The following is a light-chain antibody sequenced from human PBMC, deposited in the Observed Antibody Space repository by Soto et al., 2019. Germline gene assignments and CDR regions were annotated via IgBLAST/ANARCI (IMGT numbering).Light chain of an antibody. CDR1: QTINDY. CDR3: PQLRAYPHT. V-gene: IGKV1-9*01. J-gene: IGKJ5*01. CDR2: PAS. Sequence: DIQLTQSPSFLSASVGDRVTVTCRASQTINDYLAWFQKKEGKAPELLIYPASTLQDGVPSRFSGHGSGIEFTLTISSMQTQDFAPYYCPQLRAYPHTFGQGTRLEIK.